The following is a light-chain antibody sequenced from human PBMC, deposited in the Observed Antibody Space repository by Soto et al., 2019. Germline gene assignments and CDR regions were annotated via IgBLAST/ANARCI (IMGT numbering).Light chain of an antibody. CDR3: QQNYKAPFT. J-gene: IGKJ4*02. V-gene: IGKV1-39*01. Sequence: DIQMTQSPSSLSASVGDRVTITCRASWTISNYLNWYQQKPGKAPKLLIYAASSLQSGVPSRFSGSGSETDFSLIISSLHPEDFATYYCQQNYKAPFTFGVGTKVEMK. CDR1: WTISNY. CDR2: AAS.